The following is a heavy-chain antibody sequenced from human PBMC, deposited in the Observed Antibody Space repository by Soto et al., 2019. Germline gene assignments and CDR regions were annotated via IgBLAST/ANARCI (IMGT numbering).Heavy chain of an antibody. V-gene: IGHV6-1*01. CDR3: ARDKNVVPAAPDYGMDV. CDR1: GDSVSSNSAA. CDR2: TYYRSKWYN. Sequence: LSLTCAISGDSVSSNSAAWNWIRQSPSRGLEWLGRTYYRSKWYNDYAVSVKSRITINPDTSKNQFSLQLNSVTPEDTAVYYCARDKNVVPAAPDYGMDVWGQGTTVTVSS. D-gene: IGHD2-2*01. J-gene: IGHJ6*02.